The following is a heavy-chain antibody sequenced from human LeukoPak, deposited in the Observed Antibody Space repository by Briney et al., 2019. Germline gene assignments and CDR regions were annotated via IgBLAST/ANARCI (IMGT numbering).Heavy chain of an antibody. D-gene: IGHD2-15*01. CDR2: IYSGGST. V-gene: IGHV3-53*05. Sequence: GGSLRFSCAASGFTFDDYGMHWVRQAPGQGLEWVSVIYSGGSTYYAESVKRRFTISRDNSQNTLYLQMNGLRAEDTGVYYCATNAVVVAATGVLDIWGQGTMVTVSS. CDR3: ATNAVVVAATGVLDI. J-gene: IGHJ3*02. CDR1: GFTFDDYG.